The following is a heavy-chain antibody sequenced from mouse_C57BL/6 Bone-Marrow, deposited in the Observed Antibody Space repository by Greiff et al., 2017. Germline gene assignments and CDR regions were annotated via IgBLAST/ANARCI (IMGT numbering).Heavy chain of an antibody. Sequence: VQLQESGAELVRPGTSVKVSCKASGYAFTNYLIEWVKQRPGQGLEWIGVINPGSGGTNYNEKFKGKATLTAAKSSSTAYMQLSSLTSEDSAVYFCARERNYYGSFDYWGQGTTLTVSS. CDR1: GYAFTNYL. J-gene: IGHJ2*01. CDR3: ARERNYYGSFDY. CDR2: INPGSGGT. V-gene: IGHV1-54*01. D-gene: IGHD1-1*01.